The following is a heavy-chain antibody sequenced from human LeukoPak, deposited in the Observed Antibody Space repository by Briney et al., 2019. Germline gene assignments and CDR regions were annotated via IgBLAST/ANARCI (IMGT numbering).Heavy chain of an antibody. J-gene: IGHJ4*02. Sequence: SETLSLTCAVAGGSFSGYYWSWIRQAPGKGLEWIGEIKQSGGTDYNPSLKSRVTISLDTSTTQFSLRLSSVTAAGTAVYYCARGPPQDYCITTNCYFVFDYWGQGTLVTVSS. CDR3: ARGPPQDYCITTNCYFVFDY. CDR2: IKQSGGT. D-gene: IGHD2-2*01. V-gene: IGHV4-34*01. CDR1: GGSFSGYY.